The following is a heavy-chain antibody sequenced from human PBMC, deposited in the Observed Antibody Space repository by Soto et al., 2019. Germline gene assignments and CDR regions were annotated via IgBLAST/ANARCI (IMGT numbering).Heavy chain of an antibody. J-gene: IGHJ3*02. V-gene: IGHV1-69*13. CDR3: AKTYYYDSSAEFGI. CDR1: GGTFSSYA. D-gene: IGHD3-22*01. CDR2: IIPIFGTA. Sequence: SVKVSCKASGGTFSSYAISWVRQAPGQGLEWMGGIIPIFGTANYAQKFQGRVTITADESASTAYMELSSLRSEDTAVYYCAKTYYYDSSAEFGIWGQGTMVTVSS.